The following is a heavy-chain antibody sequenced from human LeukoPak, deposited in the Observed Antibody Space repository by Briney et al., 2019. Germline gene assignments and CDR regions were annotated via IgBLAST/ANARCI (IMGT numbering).Heavy chain of an antibody. J-gene: IGHJ3*02. Sequence: ASVKVSCKASGYTFTDYYMHWVRQAPGQGLEWMGWINPNSGGTNYAQKFQGRVTMTRDTSISPAYMELSRLRSDDTALYYCATFGWTNSFDIGGQGKRAPVSS. CDR1: GYTFTDYY. CDR2: INPNSGGT. V-gene: IGHV1-2*02. D-gene: IGHD3-16*01. CDR3: ATFGWTNSFDI.